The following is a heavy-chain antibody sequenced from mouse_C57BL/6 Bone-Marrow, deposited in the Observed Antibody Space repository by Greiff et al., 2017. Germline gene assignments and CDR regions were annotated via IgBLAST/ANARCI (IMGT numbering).Heavy chain of an antibody. CDR3: ARGFIYYYGSSYFSYAMDY. Sequence: QVQLQQSGAELVRPGTSVKVSCKASGYAFTNYLIEWVKQRPGQGLEWIGVINPGSGGTNYNEKFKGKATLTADKSSSTAYMQLSSLTSADSAVYFCARGFIYYYGSSYFSYAMDYWGQGTSVTVSS. V-gene: IGHV1-54*01. CDR1: GYAFTNYL. D-gene: IGHD1-1*01. J-gene: IGHJ4*01. CDR2: INPGSGGT.